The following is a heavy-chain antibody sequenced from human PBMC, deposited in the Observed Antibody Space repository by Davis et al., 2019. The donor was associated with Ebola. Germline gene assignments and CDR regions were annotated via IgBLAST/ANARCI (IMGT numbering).Heavy chain of an antibody. J-gene: IGHJ4*02. Sequence: MPSETLSLTCTVSGGSISSHYWSWIRQPPGKVLEWIGYIYYSGSTSYNPSLKSRVTISVDTSKNQFSLKLGSVTAADTAVYYCARASVVGATPFDYWGQGTLVTVSS. V-gene: IGHV4-59*11. CDR1: GGSISSHY. D-gene: IGHD1-26*01. CDR2: IYYSGST. CDR3: ARASVVGATPFDY.